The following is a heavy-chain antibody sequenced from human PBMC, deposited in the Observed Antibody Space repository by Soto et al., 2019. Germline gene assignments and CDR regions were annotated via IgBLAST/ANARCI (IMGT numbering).Heavy chain of an antibody. CDR2: IYWDDDK. J-gene: IGHJ3*02. CDR3: AHRPSYGDYLGAFDI. D-gene: IGHD4-17*01. Sequence: QITLKESGPTLVKPTQTLTLTCTFSGFSLSTSGVGVGWIRQPPGKALEWLALIYWDDDKRYSPSLKSMLTITKDTSNNQVVLTMTNMDPVDTATYYCAHRPSYGDYLGAFDIWGQGTMVTVSS. V-gene: IGHV2-5*02. CDR1: GFSLSTSGVG.